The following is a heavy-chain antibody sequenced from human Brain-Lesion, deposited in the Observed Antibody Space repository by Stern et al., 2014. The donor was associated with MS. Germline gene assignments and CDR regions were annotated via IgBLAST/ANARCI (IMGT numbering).Heavy chain of an antibody. Sequence: QLQLQESGPGLVKPSQTLSLTCTVSGGSISSGDNYWSWIRQPPGKGPEWIGYIHYSGGTSFNPSLKSRATISADPSQKPFSLKLNSMAAADTGVYYCARVPDYGDAFFDYRGQGILVTVSS. J-gene: IGHJ4*02. V-gene: IGHV4-30-4*01. CDR3: ARVPDYGDAFFDY. D-gene: IGHD4-17*01. CDR2: IHYSGGT. CDR1: GGSISSGDNY.